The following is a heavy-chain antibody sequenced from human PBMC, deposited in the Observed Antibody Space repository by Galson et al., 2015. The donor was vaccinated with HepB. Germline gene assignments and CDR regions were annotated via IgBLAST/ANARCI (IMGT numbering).Heavy chain of an antibody. D-gene: IGHD2-21*01. J-gene: IGHJ4*02. Sequence: SLRLSCAASGFTFSDHYMVWIRQAPGKGLEYVSYIGGRTSDTKYTDSVRGRFTISRDNAKNLVYLQMKNLRAEDTAVYYCARTARFPDFWGQGTLVTVSS. CDR1: GFTFSDHY. CDR3: ARTARFPDF. CDR2: IGGRTSDT. V-gene: IGHV3-11*03.